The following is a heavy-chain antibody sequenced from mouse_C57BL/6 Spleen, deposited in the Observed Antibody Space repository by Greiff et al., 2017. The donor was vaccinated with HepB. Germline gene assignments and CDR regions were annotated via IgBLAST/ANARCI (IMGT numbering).Heavy chain of an antibody. CDR2: IRSKSSNYAT. D-gene: IGHD1-1*01. Sequence: DVHLVESGGGLVQPKGSLKLSCAASGFTFNTYAMHWVRQAPGKGLEWVARIRSKSSNYATYYADSVKDRFTISRDDSQSMLYLQMNNLKTEDTSMYYCVRDRDYYGSSYGYFDVWGTGTTVTVSS. J-gene: IGHJ1*03. CDR1: GFTFNTYA. V-gene: IGHV10-3*01. CDR3: VRDRDYYGSSYGYFDV.